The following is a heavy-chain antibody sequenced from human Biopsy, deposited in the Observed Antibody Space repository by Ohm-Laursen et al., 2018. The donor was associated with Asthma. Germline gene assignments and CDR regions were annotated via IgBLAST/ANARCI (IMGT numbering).Heavy chain of an antibody. V-gene: IGHV1-3*01. J-gene: IGHJ3*02. Sequence: EASVKVSCNVSGDSFSNYAIHWVRQAPGQRLEWMGWINAGNGNTKYSQKFQGRVSITRDTSASTAYMELRSLRSEDTAAYYCARTYYDFLTGQVKDAFGIWGQGTMATVSS. D-gene: IGHD3-9*01. CDR2: INAGNGNT. CDR3: ARTYYDFLTGQVKDAFGI. CDR1: GDSFSNYA.